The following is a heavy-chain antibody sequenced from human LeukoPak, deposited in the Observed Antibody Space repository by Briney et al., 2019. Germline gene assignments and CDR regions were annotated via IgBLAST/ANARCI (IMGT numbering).Heavy chain of an antibody. CDR3: ARDCVSSGCPFDF. D-gene: IGHD5/OR15-5a*01. CDR1: GYSISSGYY. V-gene: IGHV4-38-2*02. Sequence: SETLSLTCTVSGYSISSGYYWGWIRQPPGKGLEWIGSINHSGSAYYNPSLKSQVTISVDTSKNQFSLKLTSVTAADTAVYYCARDCVSSGCPFDFWGQGTLVTVSS. CDR2: INHSGSA. J-gene: IGHJ4*02.